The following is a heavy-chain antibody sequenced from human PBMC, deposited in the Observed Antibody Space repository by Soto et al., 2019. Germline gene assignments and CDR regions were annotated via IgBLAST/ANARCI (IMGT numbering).Heavy chain of an antibody. CDR2: IIPIFGTA. Sequence: ASVKVSCKASGGTFSSYAISWVRQAPGQGLEWMGGIIPIFGTANYAQKFQGRVTITADESTSTAYMELSSLRSEDTAVYYCARDLRYCSGGSCGAFDIWGQGTMVTVS. CDR3: ARDLRYCSGGSCGAFDI. D-gene: IGHD2-15*01. V-gene: IGHV1-69*13. CDR1: GGTFSSYA. J-gene: IGHJ3*02.